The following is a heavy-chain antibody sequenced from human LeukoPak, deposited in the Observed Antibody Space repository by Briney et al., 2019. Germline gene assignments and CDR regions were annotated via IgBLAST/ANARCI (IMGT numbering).Heavy chain of an antibody. D-gene: IGHD6-19*01. CDR2: IYTSGST. J-gene: IGHJ6*02. V-gene: IGHV4-4*07. CDR1: GGSISSYY. Sequence: SETLSLTCTVSGGSISSYYWSWIRQPAGKGLEWVGRIYTSGSTNYNPSHKSRVTVSVDTSKSQFSLKLSSVTAADTAVYFCARVGTMVAGVYYYYGMGVWGQGTTVTVSS. CDR3: ARVGTMVAGVYYYYGMGV.